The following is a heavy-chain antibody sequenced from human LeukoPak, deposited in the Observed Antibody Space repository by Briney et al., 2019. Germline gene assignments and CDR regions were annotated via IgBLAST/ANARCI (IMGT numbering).Heavy chain of an antibody. J-gene: IGHJ6*03. Sequence: SVKLSCKGSGGTFSSYAISWVRQAPGQGLEWMGGIIPIFGTANCAQKFQGRVTITTDESTSTAYMELSSLRSEDTAVYYCARALEMATIYYYYYYMDVWGKGTTVTVSS. CDR2: IIPIFGTA. CDR3: ARALEMATIYYYYYYMDV. D-gene: IGHD5-24*01. CDR1: GGTFSSYA. V-gene: IGHV1-69*05.